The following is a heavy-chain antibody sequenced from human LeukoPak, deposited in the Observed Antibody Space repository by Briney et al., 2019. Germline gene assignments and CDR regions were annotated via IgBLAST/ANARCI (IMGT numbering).Heavy chain of an antibody. CDR2: ISAYNGNT. V-gene: IGHV1-18*01. J-gene: IGHJ4*02. CDR1: GYTFTSYG. Sequence: GASVKVSCKASGYTFTSYGISWVRQAPGQGLEWMGWISAYNGNTNYAQKLQGRVTMTTDTSTSTAYMELRSLRSDDTAVYYCARDESPYCGGDCPFDYWGQGTLVTVSS. CDR3: ARDESPYCGGDCPFDY. D-gene: IGHD2-21*02.